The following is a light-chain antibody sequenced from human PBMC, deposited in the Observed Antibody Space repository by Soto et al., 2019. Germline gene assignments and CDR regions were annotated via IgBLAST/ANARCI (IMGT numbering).Light chain of an antibody. J-gene: IGKJ1*01. Sequence: DIQMTQSPSSLSASVGDRVTITCRASQSIAGYLNWYQQKPGEAPKLLIYGTSTLQSGVPSGFSGSGSGTDYTLTISSLQPEDFATYSCQQSHSTPRTFGQGTKVDIK. CDR1: QSIAGY. V-gene: IGKV1-39*01. CDR2: GTS. CDR3: QQSHSTPRT.